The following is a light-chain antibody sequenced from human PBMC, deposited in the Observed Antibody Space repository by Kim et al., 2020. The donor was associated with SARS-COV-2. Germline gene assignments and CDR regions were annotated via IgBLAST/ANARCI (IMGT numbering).Light chain of an antibody. V-gene: IGLV3-21*04. CDR1: NIESIS. CDR2: FIS. Sequence: PGKPAENACGASNIESISVHWDQQKPGQARVLVIFFISDRTKGISERFSGSSSGNTATLAIRRVEARDETDDYCQVWDSSNDRPGVFGGGTQLTVL. J-gene: IGLJ3*02. CDR3: QVWDSSNDRPGV.